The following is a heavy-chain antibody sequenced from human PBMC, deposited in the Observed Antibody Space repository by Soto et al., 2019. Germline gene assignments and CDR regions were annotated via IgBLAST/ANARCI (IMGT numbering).Heavy chain of an antibody. CDR3: SHNDVYDYDGSGPYGFDY. Sequence: SGPTLVNPTQTLTLTCTFSGFSLTTSGVGVGWIRQPPGKALEWLALVNWNDDKYYSPSLKSRLTITKDTSKNQVVIIMTNMDPVDTATYYCSHNDVYDYDGSGPYGFDYWGQGALVTVSS. V-gene: IGHV2-5*01. CDR1: GFSLTTSGVG. D-gene: IGHD3-22*01. J-gene: IGHJ4*02. CDR2: VNWNDDK.